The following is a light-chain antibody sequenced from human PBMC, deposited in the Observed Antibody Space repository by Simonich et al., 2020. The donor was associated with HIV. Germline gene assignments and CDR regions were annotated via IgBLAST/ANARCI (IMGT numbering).Light chain of an antibody. V-gene: IGKV1-8*01. CDR3: QQANSFPRT. Sequence: AIRMTQSPSSLSASTGNRVTITCRASQGINTYLAWYQQKPGKAPKLLISAASTLQSGVPSRFSGSGSGTDFTLTISWLQSEDFATYYCQQANSFPRTFGQGTKVEIK. CDR1: QGINTY. J-gene: IGKJ1*01. CDR2: AAS.